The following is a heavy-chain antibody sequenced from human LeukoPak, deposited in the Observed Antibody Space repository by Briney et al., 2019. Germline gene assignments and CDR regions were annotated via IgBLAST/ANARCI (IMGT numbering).Heavy chain of an antibody. CDR2: INSDGINT. D-gene: IGHD3-22*01. CDR1: GFTFSNYW. CDR3: ARDLGQYYDTSDNWFDP. Sequence: GGSLRLSCAASGFTFSNYWMHWVRQAPGKGLVWVSRINSDGINTSYADSVKGRFTISRDNAKNTLNLQMNSLSAEDTAVYYCARDLGQYYDTSDNWFDPWGQGTLVTVSS. V-gene: IGHV3-74*01. J-gene: IGHJ5*02.